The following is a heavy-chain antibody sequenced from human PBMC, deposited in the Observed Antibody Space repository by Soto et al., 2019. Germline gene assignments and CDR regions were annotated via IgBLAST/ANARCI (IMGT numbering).Heavy chain of an antibody. CDR2: ISGSAIST. J-gene: IGHJ4*01. CDR3: VNWNDEDVD. V-gene: IGHV3-23*01. Sequence: EVHLLESGGGFVQPGGSLRLSCVASGFTFSSYAMTWVRQAPGKGLEWVASISGSAISTEYADSVRGRFTISRDNSKNTVFLQVQSLRAEDSATYYCVNWNDEDVDWGQGTLVAVSS. CDR1: GFTFSSYA. D-gene: IGHD1-1*01.